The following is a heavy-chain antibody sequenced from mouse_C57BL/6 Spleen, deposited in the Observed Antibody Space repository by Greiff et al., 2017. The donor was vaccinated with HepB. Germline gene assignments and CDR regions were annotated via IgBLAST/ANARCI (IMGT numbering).Heavy chain of an antibody. CDR2: IRSKSNNYAT. V-gene: IGHV10-1*01. CDR3: VRHREVYDYERDYARDY. Sequence: EVKLVESGGGLVQPKGSLKLSCAASGFSFNTYAMNWVRQAPGKGLEWVAPIRSKSNNYATFYADSVKDKFTISRDDQKSMPYLKMNNLKTEDTAMYYCVRHREVYDYERDYARDYWGQGTSVTVSS. J-gene: IGHJ4*01. CDR1: GFSFNTYA. D-gene: IGHD2-4*01.